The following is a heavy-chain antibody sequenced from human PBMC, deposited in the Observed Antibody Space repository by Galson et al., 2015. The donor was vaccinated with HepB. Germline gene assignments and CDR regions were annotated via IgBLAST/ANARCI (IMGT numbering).Heavy chain of an antibody. V-gene: IGHV3-23*01. CDR3: VREGSIIVPAAIVDY. CDR2: ISGSGGST. D-gene: IGHD2-2*02. CDR1: GFTFSSYA. J-gene: IGHJ4*02. Sequence: SLRLSCAASGFTFSSYAMSWVRQAPGKGLEWVSAISGSGGSTYYADSVKGRFTISRDNAKNSLYLQMDSLRAEDMAVYYCVREGSIIVPAAIVDYWGQGSLVTVAS.